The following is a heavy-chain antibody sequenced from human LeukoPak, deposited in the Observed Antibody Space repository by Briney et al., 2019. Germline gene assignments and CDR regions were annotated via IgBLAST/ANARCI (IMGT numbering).Heavy chain of an antibody. CDR2: LRARGGTT. V-gene: IGHV3-23*01. CDR3: AKDLSSSSWSPEYFQH. CDR1: GFTFSSYA. Sequence: GGSRRLSCAASGFTFSSYAMSWVRQAPGKGREWVSSLRARGGTTYYADSVKGRFTISRDNSKSTLYLQMNSLRAEDTAVYYCAKDLSSSSWSPEYFQHWGQGTLVTVSS. D-gene: IGHD6-13*01. J-gene: IGHJ1*01.